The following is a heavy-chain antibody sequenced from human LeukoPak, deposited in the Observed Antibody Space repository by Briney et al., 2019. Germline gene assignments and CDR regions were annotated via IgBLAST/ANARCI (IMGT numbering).Heavy chain of an antibody. CDR2: IYSGGST. Sequence: PGGSLRLSCAASGFTVSSNYMSWVRQAPGKGLEWVSVIYSGGSTYYADSVKGRFTISRDNSKNTLYLQMNSLRAEDTAVYYCARGLYCSGGSCYGGDAFDIWGQGTMVTVSS. D-gene: IGHD2-15*01. CDR3: ARGLYCSGGSCYGGDAFDI. J-gene: IGHJ3*02. CDR1: GFTVSSNY. V-gene: IGHV3-53*01.